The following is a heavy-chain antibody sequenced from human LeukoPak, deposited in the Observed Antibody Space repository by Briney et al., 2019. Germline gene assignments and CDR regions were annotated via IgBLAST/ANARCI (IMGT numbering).Heavy chain of an antibody. CDR3: ASAGYYYDSSGYYAYFDY. CDR1: GFTFSSYS. V-gene: IGHV3-21*01. CDR2: ISSSSSYI. D-gene: IGHD3-22*01. Sequence: GGSLRLSCAASGFTFSSYSMNWVRQAPGKGLEWVSSISSSSSYIYYADSVKGRFTISRDNAKNPLYLQMNSLRAEDTAVYYCASAGYYYDSSGYYAYFDYWGQGTLVTVSS. J-gene: IGHJ4*02.